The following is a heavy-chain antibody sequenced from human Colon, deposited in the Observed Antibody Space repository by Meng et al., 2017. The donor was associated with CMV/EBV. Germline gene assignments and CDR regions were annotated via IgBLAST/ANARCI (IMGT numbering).Heavy chain of an antibody. J-gene: IGHJ5*02. D-gene: IGHD2-15*01. CDR2: ISSSSAYI. V-gene: IGHV3-11*04. Sequence: GESLKISCAASGFTFSDYYITWIRQAPGKGLEWVSSISSSSAYIYYADSVKGRFTISRDNAKNSLYLQMNSLRAEDTAVYYCARVAKDSPPWGQGTLVTVSS. CDR1: GFTFSDYY. CDR3: ARVAKDSPP.